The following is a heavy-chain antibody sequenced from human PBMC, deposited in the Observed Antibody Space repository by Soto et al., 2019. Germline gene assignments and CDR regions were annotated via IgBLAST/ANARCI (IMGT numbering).Heavy chain of an antibody. CDR1: SGSISSSSSY. J-gene: IGHJ5*02. Sequence: SETLSLTCTVSSGSISSSSSYWGWIRQPPGQGLEWIGNIYSGGNTYYNPSLKSRVTMSIDSSKTQVSLRLNSVTTADTAMYYCGGQNYGAKGYRFGTWGQGTLGTVLL. D-gene: IGHD4-17*01. CDR2: IYSGGNT. V-gene: IGHV4-39*01. CDR3: GGQNYGAKGYRFGT.